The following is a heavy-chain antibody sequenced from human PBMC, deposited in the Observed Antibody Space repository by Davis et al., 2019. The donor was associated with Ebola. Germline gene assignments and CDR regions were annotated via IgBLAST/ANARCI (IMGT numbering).Heavy chain of an antibody. CDR1: GYTFTSYV. Sequence: AASVKVSCKASGYTFTSYVLHWVRQAPGQGLEWVGWINPYTGDTKYSQKFQGRVTITRDTSATTAYMDLSSLRSEDTAVYYCAREGGLVRGVIISWKYGMDVWGQGTTVTVSS. CDR2: INPYTGDT. CDR3: AREGGLVRGVIISWKYGMDV. D-gene: IGHD3-10*01. J-gene: IGHJ6*02. V-gene: IGHV1-3*01.